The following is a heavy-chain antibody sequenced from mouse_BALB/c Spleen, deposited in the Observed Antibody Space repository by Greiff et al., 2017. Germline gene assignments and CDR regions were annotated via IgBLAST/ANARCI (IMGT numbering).Heavy chain of an antibody. Sequence: QVQLQQSGAELMKPGASVKISCKATGYTFSSYWIEWVKQRPGHGLEWIGEILPGSGSTNYNEKFKGKATFTADTSSNTAYMQLSSLTSEDSAVYYCARGEKLGYFDYWGQGTTLTVSS. J-gene: IGHJ2*01. CDR3: ARGEKLGYFDY. CDR2: ILPGSGST. D-gene: IGHD4-1*01. CDR1: GYTFSSYW. V-gene: IGHV1-9*01.